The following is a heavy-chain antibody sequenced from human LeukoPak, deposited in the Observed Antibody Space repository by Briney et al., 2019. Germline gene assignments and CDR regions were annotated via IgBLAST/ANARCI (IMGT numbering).Heavy chain of an antibody. CDR3: TKDEGWERHY. Sequence: PGRSLRLSCAASGITIRSSGMSWVRQAPGKGLEWVSGISASDGNTYYADSVQGRFTISRDSSENTLYLQMNSLKAGDTAIYYCTKDEGWERHYWGQGTLVTVSS. V-gene: IGHV3-23*01. D-gene: IGHD1-1*01. J-gene: IGHJ4*02. CDR2: ISASDGNT. CDR1: GITIRSSG.